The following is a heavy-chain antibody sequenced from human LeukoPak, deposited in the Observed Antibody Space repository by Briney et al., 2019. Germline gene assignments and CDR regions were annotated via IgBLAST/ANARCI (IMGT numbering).Heavy chain of an antibody. J-gene: IGHJ4*02. D-gene: IGHD1-26*01. CDR1: GFSLSTSGVS. CDR2: NHWYAAD. V-gene: IGHV2-5*01. CDR3: AHRTVGNSFDY. Sequence: ESPPTLVNPTQTLTLTCTFSGFSLSTSGVSVGWIRHPPGNALVRLAVNHWYAADHYSPSLNSRHTITEDTYKNQVVLTMTDMDPVDTATYYCAHRTVGNSFDYWGQGILVTVSS.